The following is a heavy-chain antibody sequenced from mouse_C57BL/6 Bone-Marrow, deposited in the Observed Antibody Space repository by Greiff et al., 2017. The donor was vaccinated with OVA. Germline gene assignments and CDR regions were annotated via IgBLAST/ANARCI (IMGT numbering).Heavy chain of an antibody. D-gene: IGHD1-1*01. CDR1: GYTFTSYW. J-gene: IGHJ1*03. CDR2: IDPSDSYT. Sequence: QVQLKQSGAELVKPGASVKLSCKASGYTFTSYWMQWVKQRPGQGLEWIGEIDPSDSYTNYNQKFKGKATLTVDTSSSTAYMQLSSLTSEDSAVYYCASPYGSSYWYFDVWGTGTTVTVSS. V-gene: IGHV1-50*01. CDR3: ASPYGSSYWYFDV.